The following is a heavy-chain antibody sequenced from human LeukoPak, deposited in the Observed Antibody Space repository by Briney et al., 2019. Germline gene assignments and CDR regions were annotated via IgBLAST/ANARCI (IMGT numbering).Heavy chain of an antibody. CDR3: VTEVSGSFPT. Sequence: GGSLRLSCAASGFTFSDYYMSWIRQAPGKGLEWVSYISSSGSTIYYADSVKGRFTISRDNAKNSLYLQMNSLKNEDTAVYYCVTEVSGSFPTWGQGTLVTVSS. J-gene: IGHJ4*02. V-gene: IGHV3-11*01. CDR2: ISSSGSTI. D-gene: IGHD1-26*01. CDR1: GFTFSDYY.